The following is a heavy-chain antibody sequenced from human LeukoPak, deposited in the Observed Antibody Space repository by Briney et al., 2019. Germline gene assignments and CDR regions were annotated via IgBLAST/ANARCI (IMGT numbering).Heavy chain of an antibody. CDR1: GYTLTELS. V-gene: IGHV1-24*01. D-gene: IGHD1-7*01. CDR2: FDPEDGET. CDR3: ATATETTPYWYFDL. Sequence: ASVKVSCKVSGYTLTELSMHWVRQAPGKGLEWMGGFDPEDGETIYAQKFQGRVTMTEDTSTDTAYMELSSLRSEYTAVYYCATATETTPYWYFDLWGRGTLVTVSS. J-gene: IGHJ2*01.